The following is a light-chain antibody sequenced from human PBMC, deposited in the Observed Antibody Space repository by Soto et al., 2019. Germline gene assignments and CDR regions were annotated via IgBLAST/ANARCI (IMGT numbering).Light chain of an antibody. Sequence: EIVMTQSPATLSVSPGERATLSCSASQSINSDLAWYLQKPGQAPRLLIYGASTRATGIPARFSGSGSVTEFILTISSLQPEDFAVYYCQQYNDWLALSFGGGTKVDIK. CDR1: QSINSD. J-gene: IGKJ4*01. CDR3: QQYNDWLALS. V-gene: IGKV3-15*01. CDR2: GAS.